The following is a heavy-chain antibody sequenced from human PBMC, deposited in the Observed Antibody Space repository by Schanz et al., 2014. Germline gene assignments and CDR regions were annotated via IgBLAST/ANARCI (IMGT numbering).Heavy chain of an antibody. CDR2: ICSSGNTI. J-gene: IGHJ4*02. Sequence: VQLVESGGGLVQPGGSLRLSCAASGFTFSSYAMTWVRQAPGKGLEWVSYICSSGNTIYYADSVKGRFTISRDNSKNTLYLQMNTLRAEDTAVYYCARDRGYCSGGSCLTFDYWGQGTLVTVSS. CDR3: ARDRGYCSGGSCLTFDY. V-gene: IGHV3-48*01. CDR1: GFTFSSYA. D-gene: IGHD2-15*01.